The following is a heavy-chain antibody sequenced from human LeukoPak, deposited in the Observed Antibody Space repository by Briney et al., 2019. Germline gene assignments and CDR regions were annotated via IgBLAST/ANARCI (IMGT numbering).Heavy chain of an antibody. Sequence: GGSLRLSCAASGFTFSSYSMNWVRQAPGKGLEWVSSISSSSSYIYYADSVKGRFTISRDNSKNTLYLQMNSLRAEDTAVYYCARLGYCSSTSCYGGDAFDIWGQGTMVTVSS. CDR1: GFTFSSYS. V-gene: IGHV3-21*01. J-gene: IGHJ3*02. CDR2: ISSSSSYI. CDR3: ARLGYCSSTSCYGGDAFDI. D-gene: IGHD2-2*01.